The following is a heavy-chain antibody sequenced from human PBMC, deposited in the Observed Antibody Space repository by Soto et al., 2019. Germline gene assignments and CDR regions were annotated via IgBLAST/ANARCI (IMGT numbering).Heavy chain of an antibody. D-gene: IGHD3-16*01. J-gene: IGHJ5*02. V-gene: IGHV4-61*08. CDR2: VYFSGST. CDR1: GDSVSSGDYY. Sequence: SETLSLTCSVSGDSVSSGDYYWSWIRQPPGKGLEWIGHVYFSGSTNYIPSLKSRLTISVDTAKNQFSLKLNSVTAADTAVYYCARIPVDTYMIYWSGPWDKGTQVTVSS. CDR3: ARIPVDTYMIYWSGP.